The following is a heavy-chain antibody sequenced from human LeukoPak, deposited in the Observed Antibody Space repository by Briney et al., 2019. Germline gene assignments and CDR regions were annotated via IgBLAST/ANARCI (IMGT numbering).Heavy chain of an antibody. Sequence: SETLSFTCNVSGGSINGYYCTWIRQPPQKGLEWIGYMFYNGNTNYNPFLKSRATISVDTSQNQISLRLASVTAADTGTYHCARLTREDGVDVWGQGTTVTVSS. CDR2: MFYNGNT. CDR3: ARLTREDGVDV. CDR1: GGSINGYY. V-gene: IGHV4-59*08. J-gene: IGHJ6*02.